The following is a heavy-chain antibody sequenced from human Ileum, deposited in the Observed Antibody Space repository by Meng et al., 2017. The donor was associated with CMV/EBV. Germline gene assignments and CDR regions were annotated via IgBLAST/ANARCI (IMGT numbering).Heavy chain of an antibody. CDR2: ISSTSRYI. J-gene: IGHJ5*02. V-gene: IGHV3-21*06. D-gene: IGHD2-8*02. CDR1: TFNTYT. Sequence: TFNTYTMNWVRQAPGKGLEWVSSISSTSRYIFYADSLKGRFTISRDNAKNSLYLQMNNLRAEDTALYYCARDSGYCTGSTCSGWFDPWGQGTLVTVSS. CDR3: ARDSGYCTGSTCSGWFDP.